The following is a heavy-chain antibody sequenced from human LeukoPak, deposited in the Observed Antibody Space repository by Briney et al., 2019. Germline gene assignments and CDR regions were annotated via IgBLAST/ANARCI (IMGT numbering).Heavy chain of an antibody. V-gene: IGHV1-8*01. D-gene: IGHD5-12*01. CDR1: GYTFTSYD. Sequence: ASVKVSCKASGYTFTSYDINWARQATGQGLEWMGWMNPNSGNTGYAQKFQGRVTMTRNTSISTAYMELSSLRSEDTAVYYCARGYGKWLRFPQPNWFDPWGQGTLVTVSS. CDR3: ARGYGKWLRFPQPNWFDP. CDR2: MNPNSGNT. J-gene: IGHJ5*02.